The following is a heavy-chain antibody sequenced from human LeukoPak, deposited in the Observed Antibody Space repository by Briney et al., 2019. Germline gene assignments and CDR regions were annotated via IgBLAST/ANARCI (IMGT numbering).Heavy chain of an antibody. J-gene: IGHJ4*02. CDR3: VKNSGIWSF. CDR1: GFTFSNYA. CDR2: ISGTGDRT. D-gene: IGHD1-26*01. Sequence: QPGGSLRLSCAASGFTFSNYAMSWVRQAPGKGPEWLSCISGTGDRTYYADSVRGRFTISRDNSKNMLYLQMTSLRVEDTATYYCVKNSGIWSFWGRGTLAAVSS. V-gene: IGHV3-23*01.